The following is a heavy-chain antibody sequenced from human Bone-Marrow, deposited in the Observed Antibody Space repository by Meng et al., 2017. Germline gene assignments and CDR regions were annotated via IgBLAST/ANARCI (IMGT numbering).Heavy chain of an antibody. CDR1: GGSISSGDYY. Sequence: QVQLQASGPGLLKPSQTLSLTCTVSGGSISSGDYYWSWTRPPPGKGLEWIGYIYYSGSTYYNPSLKSRVTISVDTSKNQFSLKLSSVTAADTAVYYCARETISGIVVVPAAITSWGQGTLVTVSS. D-gene: IGHD2-2*01. CDR3: ARETISGIVVVPAAITS. CDR2: IYYSGST. J-gene: IGHJ4*02. V-gene: IGHV4-30-4*01.